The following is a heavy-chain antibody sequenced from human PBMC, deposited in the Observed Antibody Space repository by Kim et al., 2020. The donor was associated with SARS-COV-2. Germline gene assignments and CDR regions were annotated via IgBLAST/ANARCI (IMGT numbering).Heavy chain of an antibody. V-gene: IGHV4-34*01. D-gene: IGHD2-15*01. Sequence: SETLSLTCAVYTGSFSGYYWNWIRQSPGKGLEWIGDISDSGSTNYNPSLRSRVSIAVDTSKNQFSLKLNSVTAADTAMYYCARGRGGDGWFFDLWGRDTLVTVSS. CDR3: ARGRGGDGWFFDL. CDR1: TGSFSGYY. J-gene: IGHJ2*01. CDR2: ISDSGST.